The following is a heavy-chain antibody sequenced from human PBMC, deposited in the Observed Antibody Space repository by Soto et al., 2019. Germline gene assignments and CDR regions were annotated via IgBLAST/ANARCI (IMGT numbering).Heavy chain of an antibody. CDR2: IIPIIGTP. D-gene: IGHD3-10*01. J-gene: IGHJ4*02. V-gene: IGHV1-69*13. CDR1: GGTFRNHV. Sequence: SVKVSCKASGGTFRNHVFNWVRQAPGQGLEWMGGIIPIIGTPNYAQKFQGRVTITADASTNTVYPEVSSLRSQDTAVYYCARDLEFRDGNISHLDYWGQGTLVTVSS. CDR3: ARDLEFRDGNISHLDY.